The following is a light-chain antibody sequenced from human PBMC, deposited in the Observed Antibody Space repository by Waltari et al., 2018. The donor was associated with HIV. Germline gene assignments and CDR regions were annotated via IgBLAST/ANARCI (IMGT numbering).Light chain of an antibody. V-gene: IGKV4-1*01. CDR1: QSVLFSSNNKNY. J-gene: IGKJ2*01. Sequence: DIVMSQSPVSLAVSLGERATINCKSSQSVLFSSNNKNYLAWYQQKPGEAPKLLIYWASTREFGVPDRFSGSGSGTDFTLTISSLQAEDVAVYYCQQYYSTPHTFGQGTKLEIK. CDR2: WAS. CDR3: QQYYSTPHT.